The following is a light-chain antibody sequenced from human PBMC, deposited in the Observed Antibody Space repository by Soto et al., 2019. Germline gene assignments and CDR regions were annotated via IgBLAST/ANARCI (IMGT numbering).Light chain of an antibody. CDR3: QRYYSGPPL. Sequence: DNQMTQSPSSLSASVGDRVTITCRASQGITNHLAWYQQRPGKVPYLLIYAASTLQSGVPSRFSGSGSGRDFTFPNSSLQPEDVATYYCQRYYSGPPLFGPGTKVDIK. V-gene: IGKV1-27*01. J-gene: IGKJ3*01. CDR2: AAS. CDR1: QGITNH.